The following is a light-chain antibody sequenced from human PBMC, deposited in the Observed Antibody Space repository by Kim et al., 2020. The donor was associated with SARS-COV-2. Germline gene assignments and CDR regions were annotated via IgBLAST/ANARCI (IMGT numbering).Light chain of an antibody. V-gene: IGKV3-11*01. J-gene: IGKJ4*01. Sequence: EIVLTQSPATLSFFPGESATLSCRASHDVDISLAWYQQTPGQAPRLLIYDAAMRAAGIPDRFSGSGSGTDFTLTIGSLAPEDFAIYYCQQRGSWPPALTFGGGTKVDIK. CDR1: HDVDIS. CDR3: QQRGSWPPALT. CDR2: DAA.